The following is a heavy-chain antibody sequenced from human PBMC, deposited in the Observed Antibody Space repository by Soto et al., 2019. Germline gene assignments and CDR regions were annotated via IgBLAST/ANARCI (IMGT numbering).Heavy chain of an antibody. V-gene: IGHV5-10-1*01. D-gene: IGHD1-7*01. CDR1: GYSFTIYW. J-gene: IGHJ4*02. CDR3: AIQTGTTSY. CDR2: IDPSDSYT. Sequence: EXLKISCKASGYSFTIYWISWVRQMPGKGLEWMGRIDPSDSYTNYSPSFQGHVTISADKSISTAYLQWSSLKASDTAMYYCAIQTGTTSYWGQGTLVTVSS.